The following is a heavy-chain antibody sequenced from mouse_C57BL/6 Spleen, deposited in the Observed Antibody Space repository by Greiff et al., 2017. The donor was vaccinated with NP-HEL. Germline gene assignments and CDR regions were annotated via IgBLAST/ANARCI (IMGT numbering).Heavy chain of an antibody. CDR2: ISYSGST. D-gene: IGHD1-1*01. J-gene: IGHJ2*01. CDR1: GYSITSGYD. Sequence: EVQLVESGPGMVKPSQSLSLTCTVTGYSITSGYDWHWIRHFPGNKLEWMGYISYSGSTNYNPSLKSRISITHDTSKNHFFLKLNSVTTEDPATYYCARGYYGSSLDYWGQGTTLTVSS. CDR3: ARGYYGSSLDY. V-gene: IGHV3-1*01.